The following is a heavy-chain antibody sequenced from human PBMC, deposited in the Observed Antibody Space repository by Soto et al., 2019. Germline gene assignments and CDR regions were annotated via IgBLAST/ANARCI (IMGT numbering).Heavy chain of an antibody. CDR1: GYTFTSYG. V-gene: IGHV1-18*01. D-gene: IGHD3-10*01. CDR3: ARVSWFGETRISGTSYYYYYMDV. J-gene: IGHJ6*03. CDR2: ISAYSGNT. Sequence: ASVKVSCKASGYTFTSYGISWVRQAPGQGLEWMGLISAYSGNTNYAQKLQGRVTMTTDTSTSTAYMEMRSLRSDDTAVYYCARVSWFGETRISGTSYYYYYMDVWGKGTTVTVSS.